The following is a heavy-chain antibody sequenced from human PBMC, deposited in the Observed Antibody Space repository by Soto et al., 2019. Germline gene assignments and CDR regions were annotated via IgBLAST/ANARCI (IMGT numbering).Heavy chain of an antibody. CDR3: ARADDSKAPFDY. V-gene: IGHV3-33*01. CDR2: IWYDGSNK. D-gene: IGHD3-22*01. Sequence: QVQLVESGGGVVQPGRSLRLSCAASGFTFSSYGMHWVRQAPGKGLEWVAVIWYDGSNKYYADSVKGRFTISRDNSKNTLYLQMNSLRAEDTAVYYCARADDSKAPFDYWGPGTLVTVSS. CDR1: GFTFSSYG. J-gene: IGHJ4*02.